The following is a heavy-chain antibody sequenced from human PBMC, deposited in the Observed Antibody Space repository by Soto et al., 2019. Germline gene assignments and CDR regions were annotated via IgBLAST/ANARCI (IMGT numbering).Heavy chain of an antibody. CDR3: ARHLKILTGGHYFDY. V-gene: IGHV5-51*01. D-gene: IGHD2-8*01. Sequence: GASLKISCKGSGYSFTSNWIGWVRQMPGKGLEWMGIIYPGDSDTRYSPSFQGQVTISADKSISTAYLQWKSLKASDTAMYYCARHLKILTGGHYFDYWGQGSLVTVSS. CDR1: GYSFTSNW. J-gene: IGHJ4*02. CDR2: IYPGDSDT.